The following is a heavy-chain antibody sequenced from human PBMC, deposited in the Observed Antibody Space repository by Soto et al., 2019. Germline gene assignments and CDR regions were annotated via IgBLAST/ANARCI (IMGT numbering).Heavy chain of an antibody. Sequence: EVQLVESGGGLVQPGGSLXLSXAASGFTFSSYEMNWVRQAPGKGLEWVSYISSSGSTIYYADSVKGRFTISRDNAKNSLYLQMNSLRAEDTAVYYCARVDTAMATPFDYWGQGTLVTVSS. CDR3: ARVDTAMATPFDY. J-gene: IGHJ4*02. CDR1: GFTFSSYE. D-gene: IGHD5-18*01. CDR2: ISSSGSTI. V-gene: IGHV3-48*03.